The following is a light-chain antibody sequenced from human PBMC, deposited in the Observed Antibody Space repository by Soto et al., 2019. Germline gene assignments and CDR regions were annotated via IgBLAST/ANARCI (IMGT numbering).Light chain of an antibody. CDR1: GSNIVSNY. Sequence: QSVVTQPPSASGTPGQTVTISCSGSGSNIVSNYVYWYQQLPGTAPKLLLYTTNQRPSGVPDRFSGSKSGTSASASLAISGLRSEDEADYYCAVWDDSLTGVVFGGGTKLTGL. V-gene: IGLV1-47*01. CDR3: AVWDDSLTGVV. J-gene: IGLJ2*01. CDR2: TTN.